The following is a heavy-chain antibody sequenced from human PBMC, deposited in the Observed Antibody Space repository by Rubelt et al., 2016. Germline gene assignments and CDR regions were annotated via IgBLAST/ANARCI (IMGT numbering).Heavy chain of an antibody. CDR2: FLYSGST. J-gene: IGHJ4*02. CDR3: ATGWMITNLDH. CDR1: GASINTNY. D-gene: IGHD3-16*01. Sequence: QVQLQESGPGLVKASETLSLTCTVSGASINTNYCSWIRQSPGEGLEWIGYFLYSGSTNFNPSLRSRATISLDTSKNQFSRRLSSVTAADTAVYYCATGWMITNLDHWGQGTLVAVSS. V-gene: IGHV4-59*12.